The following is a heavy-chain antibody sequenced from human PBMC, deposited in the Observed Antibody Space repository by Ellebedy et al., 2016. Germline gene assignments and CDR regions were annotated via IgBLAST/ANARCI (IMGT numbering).Heavy chain of an antibody. V-gene: IGHV3-7*01. CDR3: ARDPVGAPYYDY. J-gene: IGHJ4*02. CDR1: GFTFSTYW. Sequence: GGSLRLSCAASGFTFSTYWMNWVRQAPGKGLEWVANIKQDGSQKNYVDSVKGRFTISRDNAKDSLYLEMNSLRAEDTAVYYCARDPVGAPYYDYWGQGTLVTVSS. CDR2: IKQDGSQK. D-gene: IGHD1-26*01.